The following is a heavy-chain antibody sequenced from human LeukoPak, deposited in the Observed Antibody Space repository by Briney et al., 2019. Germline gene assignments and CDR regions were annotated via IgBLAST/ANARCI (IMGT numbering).Heavy chain of an antibody. D-gene: IGHD3-10*01. CDR2: IYPGDSDT. V-gene: IGHV5-51*01. CDR3: ARNYGSGSYYPWFDP. Sequence: GESLKISCKGSGYSFTSYWIGWVRQMPGKGLEWMGIIYPGDSDTRYSLSFQGQVTISADKSISTAYLQWSSLKASDTAMYYCARNYGSGSYYPWFDPWGQGTLVTVSS. J-gene: IGHJ5*02. CDR1: GYSFTSYW.